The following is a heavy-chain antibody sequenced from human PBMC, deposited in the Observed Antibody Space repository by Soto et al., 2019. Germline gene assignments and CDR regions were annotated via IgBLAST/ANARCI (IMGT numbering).Heavy chain of an antibody. CDR3: ARDVAGTGYFDY. J-gene: IGHJ4*02. Sequence: ASVKVSCKASGCTFTSYGISWVRQAPGQRLEWMGWSSAYNGNTNYAQKLQGRVTMTTDTSTSTAYMELRSLRSDDTAVYYCARDVAGTGYFDYWGQGTLVTVSS. D-gene: IGHD6-19*01. V-gene: IGHV1-18*01. CDR1: GCTFTSYG. CDR2: SSAYNGNT.